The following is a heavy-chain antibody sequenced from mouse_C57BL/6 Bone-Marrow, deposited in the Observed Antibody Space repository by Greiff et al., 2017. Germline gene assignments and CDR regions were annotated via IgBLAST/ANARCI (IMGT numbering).Heavy chain of an antibody. CDR1: GFTFSDYG. Sequence: EVKLMESGGGLVKPGGSLKLSCAASGFTFSDYGMHWVRQAPEKGLEWVAYISSGSSTIYYADTVKGRFTISRDNAKNTLFLQMTSLRSEDTAMYYGAREDLYYGYDGYAMDYWGQGTSVTVSS. CDR2: ISSGSSTI. J-gene: IGHJ4*01. D-gene: IGHD2-2*01. CDR3: AREDLYYGYDGYAMDY. V-gene: IGHV5-17*01.